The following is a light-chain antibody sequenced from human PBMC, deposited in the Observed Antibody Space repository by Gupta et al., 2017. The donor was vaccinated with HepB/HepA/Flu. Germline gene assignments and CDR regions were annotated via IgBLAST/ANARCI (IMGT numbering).Light chain of an antibody. CDR3: SSYTSSSTLV. CDR2: DVS. V-gene: IGLV2-14*01. Sequence: QSARTQPASVSGSLGQSITITSPGTSSDVGTYNYVSWYQQHPGKAPKLMIYDVSDRPSGVSNRFSGSKSGNTASLTISGLQAEDEADYYCSSYTSSSTLVFGGGTKLTVL. CDR1: SSDVGTYNY. J-gene: IGLJ3*02.